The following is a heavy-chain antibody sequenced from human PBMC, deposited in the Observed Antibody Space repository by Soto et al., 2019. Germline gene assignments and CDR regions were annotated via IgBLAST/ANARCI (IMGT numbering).Heavy chain of an antibody. V-gene: IGHV1-8*01. J-gene: IGHJ4*02. D-gene: IGHD3-10*01. Sequence: QVQLVQSGAELKKPGASVKVSCKASGYTFSNYDMNWVRQATGQGPEWIGWVNPNNGDTGYAQKFQGRVTLTMAISPTPAYMELTSLRSEDTAIYCCAKVSRKGSAIDFDYWGQGTLITVSS. CDR1: GYTFSNYD. CDR2: VNPNNGDT. CDR3: AKVSRKGSAIDFDY.